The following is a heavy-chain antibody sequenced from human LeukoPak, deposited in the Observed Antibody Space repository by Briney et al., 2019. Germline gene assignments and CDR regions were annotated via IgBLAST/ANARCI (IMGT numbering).Heavy chain of an antibody. CDR3: ASLYGSGSYYKEGFDY. CDR2: INHSGST. J-gene: IGHJ4*02. Sequence: SETLSLTCVVYGGSFSGYYWSWIRQPPGKGLEWIGEINHSGSTNYNPSLKSRVTISVDKSKNQFSLKLSSVTAADTAVYYCASLYGSGSYYKEGFDYWGQGTLVTVSS. D-gene: IGHD3-10*01. CDR1: GGSFSGYY. V-gene: IGHV4-34*01.